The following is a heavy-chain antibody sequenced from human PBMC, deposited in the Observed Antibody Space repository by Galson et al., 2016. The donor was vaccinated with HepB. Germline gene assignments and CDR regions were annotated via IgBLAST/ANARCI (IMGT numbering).Heavy chain of an antibody. Sequence: SLRLSCAASGFAFGSYWMSWVRQAPGKGLEWVANIKQDGSEKHFVDSVKGRFTISRDNAKNSLYLQMNSLRAEDTAVYYCAKGRGGVSIHWGQGTLVTVSS. J-gene: IGHJ4*02. V-gene: IGHV3-7*01. CDR1: GFAFGSYW. CDR3: AKGRGGVSIH. D-gene: IGHD3-10*01. CDR2: IKQDGSEK.